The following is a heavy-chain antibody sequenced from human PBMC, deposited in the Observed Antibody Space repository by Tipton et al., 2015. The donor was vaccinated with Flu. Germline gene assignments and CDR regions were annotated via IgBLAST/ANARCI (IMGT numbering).Heavy chain of an antibody. CDR3: ARGRPLLCGGECGYYFDY. J-gene: IGHJ4*02. D-gene: IGHD2-21*01. V-gene: IGHV1-46*01. CDR1: GYTFSNYY. CDR2: INPSAGST. Sequence: QLVQSGAEVKKPGASVKVSCKASGYTFSNYYIHWVRQAPGQGLEWMGIINPSAGSTTYSQNFQGRVTMTADTSTTTVKMELSSLRSEDTAMYFCARGRPLLCGGECGYYFDYWGQGALVTVSS.